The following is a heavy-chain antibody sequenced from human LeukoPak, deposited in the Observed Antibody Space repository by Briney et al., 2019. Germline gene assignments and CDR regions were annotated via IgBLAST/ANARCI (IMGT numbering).Heavy chain of an antibody. J-gene: IGHJ6*02. CDR2: IKSGGTT. V-gene: IGHV3-15*07. CDR3: IWLSDYYYRMDV. Sequence: GGSLRLSCTISGLTFSHAWVNWVRQAPGKGLEWVGRIKSGGTTVYAAAVKGRFTMSRDGSVKRLYLQMKSLKMEDTAVYYCIWLSDYYYRMDVWGQGTTVTVSS. D-gene: IGHD3-10*01. CDR1: GLTFSHAW.